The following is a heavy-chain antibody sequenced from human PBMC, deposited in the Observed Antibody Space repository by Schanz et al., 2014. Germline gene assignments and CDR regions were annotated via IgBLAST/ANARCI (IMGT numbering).Heavy chain of an antibody. D-gene: IGHD3-10*01. V-gene: IGHV1-8*01. CDR1: GYTFTSYG. CDR2: MNSKTGNT. Sequence: QVQLVQSGAEVKKPGASVKVSCKASGYTFTSYGITWVRQATGQGLEWMGWMNSKTGNTGYAQRIQGRVTMTSNTSIATACLELSSLRSEDTAVYYSTKGRAFGRWGQGTLVTVSS. J-gene: IGHJ4*02. CDR3: TKGRAFGR.